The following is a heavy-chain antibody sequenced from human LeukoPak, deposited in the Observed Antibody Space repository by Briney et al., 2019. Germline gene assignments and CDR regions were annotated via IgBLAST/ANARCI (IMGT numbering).Heavy chain of an antibody. CDR3: AKGGKWDVTPFDY. D-gene: IGHD1-26*01. Sequence: GGSLRLSCEASEFILSSYAMNWVRQAPGKGLEWVSTISGGGGSTYYADSVKGRFTISRDNSKNTLYLQVNSLRAEDTAVYYCAKGGKWDVTPFDYWGQGTLVTVSS. CDR2: ISGGGGST. CDR1: EFILSSYA. V-gene: IGHV3-23*01. J-gene: IGHJ4*02.